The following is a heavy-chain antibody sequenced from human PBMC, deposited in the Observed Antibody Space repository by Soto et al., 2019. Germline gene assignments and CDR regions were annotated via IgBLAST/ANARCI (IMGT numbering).Heavy chain of an antibody. CDR3: AKHRRQLSALDM. D-gene: IGHD3-16*02. V-gene: IGHV3-23*01. Sequence: PGGSLRLSCAASGFTFSTYAMNWVRQAPGKGLEWVSAISAYGAYTYYADSVKGRFTVSRDNDKDTLYLQMNGLRPEDTGVYYCAKHRRQLSALDMWGQGTTVTVSS. J-gene: IGHJ3*02. CDR2: ISAYGAYT. CDR1: GFTFSTYA.